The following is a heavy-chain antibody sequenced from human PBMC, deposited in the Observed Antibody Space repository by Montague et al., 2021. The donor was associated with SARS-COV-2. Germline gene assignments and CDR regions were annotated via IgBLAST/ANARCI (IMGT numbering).Heavy chain of an antibody. CDR3: VRDHPYGGPRGAYDI. J-gene: IGHJ3*02. Sequence: SETLSLTCTVSGGSFKNYYWSWIRQPPGKGLEWIGYVHHDGSSGSANYNPSVWSRVTISVDTSKNQLSLKVNSVTAADTAVYYCVRDHPYGGPRGAYDIWGQGTVVTASS. D-gene: IGHD4-23*01. V-gene: IGHV4-59*01. CDR1: GGSFKNYY. CDR2: VHHDGSSGSA.